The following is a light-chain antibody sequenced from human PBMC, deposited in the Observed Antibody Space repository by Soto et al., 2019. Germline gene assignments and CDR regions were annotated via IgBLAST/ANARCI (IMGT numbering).Light chain of an antibody. CDR1: QDIRSS. Sequence: EIVMTQSPATLSVSPGERVTLSCRASQDIRSSLAWYQQKPGQAPRLLIYGASIRATGVPATFSGSGSETDFTLTISRLEPEDFAVYYCHQYGSSPATFGQGTKVDIK. CDR2: GAS. V-gene: IGKV3-20*01. J-gene: IGKJ1*01. CDR3: HQYGSSPAT.